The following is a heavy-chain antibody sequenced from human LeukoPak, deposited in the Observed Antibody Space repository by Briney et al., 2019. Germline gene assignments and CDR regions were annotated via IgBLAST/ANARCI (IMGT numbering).Heavy chain of an antibody. CDR2: MNPNSGNT. J-gene: IGHJ4*02. Sequence: ASVKVSCKASGYTFTGYYMHWVRQATGQGLEWMGWMNPNSGNTGYAQKFQGRVTITRNTSISTAYMELSSLRSEDTAVYYCARGIVLRGGSFDYWGQGTLVTVSS. CDR1: GYTFTGYY. V-gene: IGHV1-8*03. D-gene: IGHD2-8*01. CDR3: ARGIVLRGGSFDY.